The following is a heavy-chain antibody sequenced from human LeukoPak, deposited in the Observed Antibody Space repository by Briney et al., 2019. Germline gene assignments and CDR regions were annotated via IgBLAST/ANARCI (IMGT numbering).Heavy chain of an antibody. J-gene: IGHJ1*01. CDR2: IYSGGST. CDR1: GFTFSSYA. Sequence: GGSLRLSCAASGFTFSSYAMSWVRQAPGKGLEWVSVIYSGGSTYYADSVKGRFTISRDNSKNTLYLQMKSLRAEDTAVYYCARTDETAPAEDFQHWGQGTLVTVSS. V-gene: IGHV3-53*01. D-gene: IGHD2-21*02. CDR3: ARTDETAPAEDFQH.